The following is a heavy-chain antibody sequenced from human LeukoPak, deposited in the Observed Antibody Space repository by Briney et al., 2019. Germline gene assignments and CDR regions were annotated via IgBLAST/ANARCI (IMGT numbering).Heavy chain of an antibody. J-gene: IGHJ3*02. D-gene: IGHD6-19*01. CDR2: ISGSGGST. V-gene: IGHV3-23*01. Sequence: GRSLRLSCAASGFTFSSYGMSWVRQAPGKGLEWVSAISGSGGSTYYADSVKGRFTISRDNSKNTLYLQMNSLRAEDTAVYYCAKGVAVAGMRAFDIWGQGTMVTVSS. CDR1: GFTFSSYG. CDR3: AKGVAVAGMRAFDI.